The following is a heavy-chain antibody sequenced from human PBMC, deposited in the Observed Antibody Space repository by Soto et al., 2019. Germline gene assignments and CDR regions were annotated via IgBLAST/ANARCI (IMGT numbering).Heavy chain of an antibody. V-gene: IGHV3-7*01. Sequence: EVQLVASGGGLVQPGGSLRLSCAASGFTFSSYWMSWVRQAPGKGLEWVANIKQDGSEKYYVDSVKGRFTISRDNAKNSLYLQMKSLRAEDTAVYYCARHYCSGGSCLFGPWGQGTLVTVSS. J-gene: IGHJ5*02. D-gene: IGHD2-15*01. CDR1: GFTFSSYW. CDR3: ARHYCSGGSCLFGP. CDR2: IKQDGSEK.